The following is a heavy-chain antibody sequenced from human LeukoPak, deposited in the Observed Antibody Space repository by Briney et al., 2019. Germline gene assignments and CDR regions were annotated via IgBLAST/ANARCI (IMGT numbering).Heavy chain of an antibody. CDR2: IYPGDSDT. J-gene: IGHJ4*02. CDR3: ARPSSGSYYGVDY. D-gene: IGHD1-26*01. V-gene: IGHV5-51*01. CDR1: GYSFTSYW. Sequence: GESLKISCKGSGYSFTSYWIGWVRQMPGKGLEWMGIIYPGDSDTRYSPSFQGRVTISADKSISTAYLQWSSLKASGTAMYYCARPSSGSYYGVDYWGQGTLVTVSS.